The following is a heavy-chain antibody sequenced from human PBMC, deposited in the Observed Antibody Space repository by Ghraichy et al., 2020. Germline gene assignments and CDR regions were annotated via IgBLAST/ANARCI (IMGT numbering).Heavy chain of an antibody. Sequence: SETLSLTCSVYGGSFSGYFWNWIRQPPGKGLEWIGEINHRGSTNYNLSLKSRVTISVDTSKNQFSLKLSSVTAADTAVYYCARDPGITISVGAFDIWGQGTMVTVSS. CDR2: INHRGST. CDR1: GGSFSGYF. CDR3: ARDPGITISVGAFDI. D-gene: IGHD3-3*01. V-gene: IGHV4-34*01. J-gene: IGHJ3*02.